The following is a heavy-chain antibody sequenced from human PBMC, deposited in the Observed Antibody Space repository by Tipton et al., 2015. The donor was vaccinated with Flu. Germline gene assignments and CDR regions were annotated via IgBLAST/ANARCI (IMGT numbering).Heavy chain of an antibody. J-gene: IGHJ3*02. CDR1: GGSFSGYY. CDR2: INHSGST. D-gene: IGHD3-3*01. Sequence: TLSLTCAVYGGSFSGYYWSWIRQPPGKGLEWIGEINHSGSTTYNPSLKSRVTISVDTSKNQFSLKLSSVTAADTAVYYCARRGRRYDFWSGYYDPAFDIWGQGTMVTVSS. CDR3: ARRGRRYDFWSGYYDPAFDI. V-gene: IGHV4-34*01.